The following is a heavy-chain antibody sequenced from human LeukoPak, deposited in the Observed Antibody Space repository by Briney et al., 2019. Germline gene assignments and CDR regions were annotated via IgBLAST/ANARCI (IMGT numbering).Heavy chain of an antibody. CDR1: GYTFSGYF. J-gene: IGHJ4*02. D-gene: IGHD7-27*01. CDR2: INADSGGP. V-gene: IGHV1-2*06. Sequence: VASVKVFCKASGYTFSGYFIHWVRQAAGQRLEWMGLINADSGGPEYPPNFQGRVTMTRDTSTSTASMELSRLTSDDTAVYYCARDLSSTPNWEFDYWGQGTLVTVSS. CDR3: ARDLSSTPNWEFDY.